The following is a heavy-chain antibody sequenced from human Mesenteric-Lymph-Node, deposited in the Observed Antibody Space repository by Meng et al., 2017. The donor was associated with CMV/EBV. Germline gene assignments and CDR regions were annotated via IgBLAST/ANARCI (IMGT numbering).Heavy chain of an antibody. CDR2: ISSSSSYI. CDR3: ARDHYDSSGYYRKGVFDY. CDR1: GFTFSSYS. Sequence: GESLKISCAASGFTFSSYSMNWVRQAPGKGLEWVTSISSSSSYIYYADSVKGRFTISRDNAKNPLYLQMNSLRAEDTAVYYCARDHYDSSGYYRKGVFDYWGQGTLVTVSS. D-gene: IGHD3-22*01. J-gene: IGHJ4*02. V-gene: IGHV3-21*01.